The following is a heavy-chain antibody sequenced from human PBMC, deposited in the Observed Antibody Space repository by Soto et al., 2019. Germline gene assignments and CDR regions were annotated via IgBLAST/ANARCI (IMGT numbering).Heavy chain of an antibody. V-gene: IGHV3-23*01. Sequence: HPGGSLRLSCAASGFTFSSYAMSWVRQAPGKGLEWVSAISGSGGSTYYADSVKGRFTISRDNSKNTLYLQMNSLRAEDTAVYYCAKDLSQGLASGRHYGDSLYNWFDPWGQGTLVTVSS. CDR1: GFTFSSYA. CDR2: ISGSGGST. CDR3: AKDLSQGLASGRHYGDSLYNWFDP. J-gene: IGHJ5*02. D-gene: IGHD4-17*01.